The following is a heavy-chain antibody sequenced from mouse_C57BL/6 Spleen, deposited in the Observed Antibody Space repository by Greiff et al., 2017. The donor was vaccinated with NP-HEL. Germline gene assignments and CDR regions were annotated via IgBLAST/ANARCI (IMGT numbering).Heavy chain of an antibody. D-gene: IGHD2-4*01. V-gene: IGHV3-6*01. J-gene: IGHJ2*01. CDR2: ISYDGSN. CDR3: AKGLRQLVEGYFDY. Sequence: EVKLMESGPGLVKPSQSLSLTCSVTGYSITSGYYWNWIRQFPGNKLEWMGYISYDGSNNYNPSLKNRISITRDTSKNQFFLKLNSVTTEDTATYYCAKGLRQLVEGYFDYWGQGTTLTVSS. CDR1: GYSITSGYY.